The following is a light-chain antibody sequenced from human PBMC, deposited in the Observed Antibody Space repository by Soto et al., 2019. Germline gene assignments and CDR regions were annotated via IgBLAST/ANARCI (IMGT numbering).Light chain of an antibody. V-gene: IGLV2-8*01. CDR1: SSDVGGYNY. J-gene: IGLJ2*01. CDR2: EVN. CDR3: SSYGGSNNLI. Sequence: QSALTQPPSASGSPGQSVTISCTGTSSDVGGYNYVSWYQQHPGKVPKLMIYEVNKRPSGVPDRFSGSKSGNTASLTVSGLQAEDVADYYCSSYGGSNNLIFGGGTKLTVL.